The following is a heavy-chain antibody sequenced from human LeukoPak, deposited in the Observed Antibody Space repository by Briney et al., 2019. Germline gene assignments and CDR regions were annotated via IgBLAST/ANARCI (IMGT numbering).Heavy chain of an antibody. CDR1: GFTFSSYG. J-gene: IGHJ3*02. V-gene: IGHV3-23*01. CDR3: ARGDPTVTTTGSGGLDI. D-gene: IGHD4-17*01. Sequence: GGTLRLSCAASGFTFSSYGMNWVRQAPGKGLEWVSGITGRGESTYYADSVKGRFTISRDNSKNTLYLQMNSLRAEDTAVYYCARGDPTVTTTGSGGLDIWGQGTMVTVSS. CDR2: ITGRGEST.